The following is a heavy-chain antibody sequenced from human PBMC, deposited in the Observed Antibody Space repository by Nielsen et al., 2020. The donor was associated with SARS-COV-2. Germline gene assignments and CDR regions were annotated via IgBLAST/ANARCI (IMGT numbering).Heavy chain of an antibody. CDR2: ISYDGSNK. CDR3: AGSLLDYYGMDV. J-gene: IGHJ6*02. V-gene: IGHV3-30-3*01. Sequence: WIRQPPGKGLEWVAVISYDGSNKYYADSVKGRFTISRDNSKNTLYPQMNSLRAEDTAVYYCAGSLLDYYGMDVWGQGTTVTVSS. D-gene: IGHD2-15*01.